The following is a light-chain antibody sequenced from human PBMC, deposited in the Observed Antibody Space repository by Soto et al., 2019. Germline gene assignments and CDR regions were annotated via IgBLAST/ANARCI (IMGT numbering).Light chain of an antibody. V-gene: IGLV1-47*01. CDR2: RNN. CDR1: SSNIGSNY. Sequence: QSVLTQPPSASGTPGQRVTISCSGSSSNIGSNYVYWYQQLPGTAPKLLIYRNNQRPSGVPDRFSGSKSGTSASLAISGLRSEDEADYYCAALDDSLSGVVFAGGTKVTVL. J-gene: IGLJ2*01. CDR3: AALDDSLSGVV.